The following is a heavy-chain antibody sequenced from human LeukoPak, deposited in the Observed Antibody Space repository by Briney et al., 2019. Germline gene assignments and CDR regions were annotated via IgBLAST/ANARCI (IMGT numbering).Heavy chain of an antibody. D-gene: IGHD3-10*01. CDR1: GGSISSYY. CDR2: IYTSGST. CDR3: ARDRVTMVRGVIEHNWFDP. Sequence: PSETLSLTCTVSGGSISSYYWSWLRQPAGKGLEWIGRIYTSGSTNYNPSLKSRVTMSVDTSKNQFSLKLSSVTAADTAVYYCARDRVTMVRGVIEHNWFDPWGQGTLVTVSS. J-gene: IGHJ5*02. V-gene: IGHV4-4*07.